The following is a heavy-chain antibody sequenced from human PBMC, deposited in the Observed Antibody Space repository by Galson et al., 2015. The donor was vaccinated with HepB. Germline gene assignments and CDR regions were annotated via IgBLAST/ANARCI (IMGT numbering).Heavy chain of an antibody. D-gene: IGHD6-19*01. CDR1: EFTAGSSY. CDR2: IYNGGTT. J-gene: IGHJ1*01. Sequence: SLRLSCAVSEFTAGSSYMTWVRQAPGKGLESVSVIYNGGTTKYADSVKGRLTISRHSSSNSVYFQMNSLRAEDTAVYYCARAHTNGWLAIEHWGQGTLVTVSS. CDR3: ARAHTNGWLAIEH. V-gene: IGHV3-53*04.